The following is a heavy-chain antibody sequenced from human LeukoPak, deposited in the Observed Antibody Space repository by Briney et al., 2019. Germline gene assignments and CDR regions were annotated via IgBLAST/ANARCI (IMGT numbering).Heavy chain of an antibody. D-gene: IGHD6-19*01. CDR3: ARESGSGEFDY. CDR2: ISSSSSYI. CDR1: RFTFSNYK. V-gene: IGHV3-21*01. Sequence: GGSLRLSCAASRFTFSNYKMNWVRQAPGKGLEWVSSISSSSSYIYYADSVKGRFTISRDNARNSLYLQMNSLRAEDTAVYYCARESGSGEFDYWGQGTLVTVSS. J-gene: IGHJ4*02.